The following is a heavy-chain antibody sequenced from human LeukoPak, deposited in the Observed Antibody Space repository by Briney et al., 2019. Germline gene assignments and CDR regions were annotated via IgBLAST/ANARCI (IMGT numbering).Heavy chain of an antibody. V-gene: IGHV3-30*04. J-gene: IGHJ6*02. CDR3: AKAAVAHYYYGMDV. CDR2: ISYDGSNK. Sequence: PGGSLRLSCAASGFTFSSYAMHWVRQAPGKGLEWVAVISYDGSNKYYADSVKGRFTISRDNSKNTLYLQMNSLRAEDTAVYYCAKAAVAHYYYGMDVWGQGTTVTVSS. CDR1: GFTFSSYA.